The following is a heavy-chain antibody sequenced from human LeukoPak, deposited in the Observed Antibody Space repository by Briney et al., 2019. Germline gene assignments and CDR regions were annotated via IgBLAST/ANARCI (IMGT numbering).Heavy chain of an antibody. D-gene: IGHD3-16*01. V-gene: IGHV4-34*01. CDR1: GGSFSGYY. J-gene: IGHJ5*02. CDR2: INHSGST. Sequence: SETLSLTCAVYGGSFSGYYWSWIRQPPGKGLEWIGEINHSGSTNYNPSLKSRVTISVDTSKNQFSLKLSSVTAADTAVYYCARSSKWVMNWFDPWGQGTLVTVSS. CDR3: ARSSKWVMNWFDP.